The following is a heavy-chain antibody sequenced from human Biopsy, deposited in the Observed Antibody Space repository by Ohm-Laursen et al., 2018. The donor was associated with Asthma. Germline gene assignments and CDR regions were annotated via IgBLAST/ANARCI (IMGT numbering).Heavy chain of an antibody. D-gene: IGHD1-20*01. Sequence: RSRRLSCAASGFTFSDYDMHWVRQAPGKGLEWVAVISYDGTNKDYADSVKGRFTFSRDNSQNTLSLEMNSLRVEDTAVYYCARDLRSDNWNPWGMDVWGLGTTVTVAS. V-gene: IGHV3-30-3*01. CDR3: ARDLRSDNWNPWGMDV. CDR2: ISYDGTNK. J-gene: IGHJ6*02. CDR1: GFTFSDYD.